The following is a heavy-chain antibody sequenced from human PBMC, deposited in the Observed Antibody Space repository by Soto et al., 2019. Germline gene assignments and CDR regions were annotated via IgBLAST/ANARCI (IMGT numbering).Heavy chain of an antibody. CDR3: ARVGTSFRGRQRSYFEF. Sequence: PSDTLSLTCTVPGGSISVYYWRGIRQPPGKGLEWIGYITFTGSTTYNTSLKSQVTISLDSPRNQFSLKLTSVAAADTAVYYCARVGTSFRGRQRSYFEFWGQGIQVTVSS. V-gene: IGHV4-59*07. D-gene: IGHD1-26*01. J-gene: IGHJ4*02. CDR2: ITFTGST. CDR1: GGSISVYY.